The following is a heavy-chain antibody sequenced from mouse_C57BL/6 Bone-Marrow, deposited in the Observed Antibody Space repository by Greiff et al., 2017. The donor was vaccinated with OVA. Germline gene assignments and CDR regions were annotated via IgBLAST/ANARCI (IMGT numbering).Heavy chain of an antibody. V-gene: IGHV1-42*01. Sequence: VQLKQSGPELVKPGASVKISCKASGYSFTGYYMNWVKQSPEKSLEWIGEINPSTGGTTYNQKFKAKATLTVDKSSSTAYMQLKSLTSEDSAVYYCARRGYGSSYGYFDYWGQGTTLTVSS. CDR3: ARRGYGSSYGYFDY. D-gene: IGHD1-1*01. CDR1: GYSFTGYY. CDR2: INPSTGGT. J-gene: IGHJ2*01.